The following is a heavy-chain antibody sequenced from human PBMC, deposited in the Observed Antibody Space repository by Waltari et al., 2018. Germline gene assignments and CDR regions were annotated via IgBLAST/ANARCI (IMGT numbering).Heavy chain of an antibody. CDR2: IKEDGSET. D-gene: IGHD3-16*01. CDR1: GVIFTSYW. J-gene: IGHJ1*01. Sequence: EVQLGESGGGLVQSGGSLRLSCAASGVIFTSYWRSGVRQAPGKGLEWVASIKEDGSETYYVDSVKGRFTISRDNAETSLYLQMKSLRAEDSAVYYCVTGGDPEALRRRFPSWGQGTLVTISS. CDR3: VTGGDPEALRRRFPS. V-gene: IGHV3-7*03.